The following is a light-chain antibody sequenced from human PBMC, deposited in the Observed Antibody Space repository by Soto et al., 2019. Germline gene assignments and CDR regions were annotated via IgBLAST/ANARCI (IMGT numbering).Light chain of an antibody. Sequence: IVLTQYPGLMYFSTGERANPSCRAIQSVSNDFLAWYQQKPGQAPRLLIYGASTRATDVPDRFSGSGSGADFTLTISRLEPEDFAVYYCQQYGSSPPRPFGQGTKVDIK. CDR3: QQYGSSPPRP. CDR1: QSVSNDF. J-gene: IGKJ1*01. CDR2: GAS. V-gene: IGKV3-20*01.